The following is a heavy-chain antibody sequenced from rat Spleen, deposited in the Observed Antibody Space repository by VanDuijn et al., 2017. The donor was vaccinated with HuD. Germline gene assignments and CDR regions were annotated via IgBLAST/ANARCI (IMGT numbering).Heavy chain of an antibody. J-gene: IGHJ2*01. D-gene: IGHD1-6*01. CDR2: IIYDGSRT. CDR1: GFTFSDYN. CDR3: AGSYVIYYEYGYFDY. Sequence: EVQLVESDGGLVQPGRSLKLSCAASGFTFSDYNMAWVRQAPKKGLEWVATIIYDGSRTYYRDSVNGRFTISRDNAKSSLYLQRDSLRSEDTATYYCAGSYVIYYEYGYFDYWGQGVMVTVSS. V-gene: IGHV5S10*01.